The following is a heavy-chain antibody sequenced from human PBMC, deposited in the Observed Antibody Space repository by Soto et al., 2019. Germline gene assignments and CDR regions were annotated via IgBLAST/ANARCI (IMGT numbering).Heavy chain of an antibody. CDR2: IKSKTDGGTA. D-gene: IGHD1-26*01. CDR1: GFIFSNAW. V-gene: IGHV3-15*07. J-gene: IGHJ4*02. Sequence: EVQLVESGGDLVRPGGSLRLSCAASGFIFSNAWMNWVRQAPGKGLEWVGRIKSKTDGGTADYAAPVKGRFTISRDDSKNTLFLEMNSLNTEDTALYYCTFGMVGATPNYWGQGTLVTVSS. CDR3: TFGMVGATPNY.